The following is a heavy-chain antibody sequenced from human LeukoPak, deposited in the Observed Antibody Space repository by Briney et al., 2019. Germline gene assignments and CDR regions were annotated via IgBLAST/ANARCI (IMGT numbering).Heavy chain of an antibody. J-gene: IGHJ4*02. CDR1: GFTFSSYA. V-gene: IGHV3-64D*06. Sequence: PGGSLRLSCSASGFTFSSYAMHWVRQAPGKGLEYVSAISSNGGSTYYADSVKGRFTISRDNSKNTLYLQMSSLRAEDTAVYYCVKGLYSSGWYYFDYWGQGTLVTVSS. CDR3: VKGLYSSGWYYFDY. CDR2: ISSNGGST. D-gene: IGHD6-19*01.